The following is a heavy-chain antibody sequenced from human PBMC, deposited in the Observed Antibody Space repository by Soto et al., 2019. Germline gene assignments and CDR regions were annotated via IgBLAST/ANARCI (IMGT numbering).Heavy chain of an antibody. V-gene: IGHV5-51*01. CDR3: ARPTEYCSSTSCYGGSRAFDV. Sequence: KVSCKPSGYSFTSYWIGWVRQMPGKGLEWMGIIYPGDSDTRYSPSFQGQVTISADKSISTAYLQWSSLKASDTAMYYCARPTEYCSSTSCYGGSRAFDVWGQGTMVTVSS. CDR2: IYPGDSDT. J-gene: IGHJ3*01. CDR1: GYSFTSYW. D-gene: IGHD2-2*01.